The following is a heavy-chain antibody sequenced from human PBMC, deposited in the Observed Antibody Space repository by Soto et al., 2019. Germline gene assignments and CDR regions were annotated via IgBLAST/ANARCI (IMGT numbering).Heavy chain of an antibody. Sequence: QLQLQESGPGLVKPSETLSLTCTVSGGSISSSSYYWGWIRQPPGKGLEWIGSIYYSGSTYYNPSLKSRVTISVDTSKNQFSLKLSSVTAADTAVYYCARHSGCLWFGELPFSYWGQGTLVTVSS. D-gene: IGHD3-10*01. J-gene: IGHJ4*02. V-gene: IGHV4-39*01. CDR1: GGSISSSSYY. CDR3: ARHSGCLWFGELPFSY. CDR2: IYYSGST.